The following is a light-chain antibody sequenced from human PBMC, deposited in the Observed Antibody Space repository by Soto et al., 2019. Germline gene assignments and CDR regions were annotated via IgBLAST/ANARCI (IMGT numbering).Light chain of an antibody. CDR3: QQYSDWVRT. J-gene: IGKJ1*01. V-gene: IGKV3-15*01. Sequence: ERVMSQSPATLSVSQGERATLSCRASQSVSSSLAWYQQKPGQAPRLLIYGASTRATGIPARFSGSGSGTEFTLTISSLQSEDFAVYYCQQYSDWVRTFGQGTKVDIK. CDR2: GAS. CDR1: QSVSSS.